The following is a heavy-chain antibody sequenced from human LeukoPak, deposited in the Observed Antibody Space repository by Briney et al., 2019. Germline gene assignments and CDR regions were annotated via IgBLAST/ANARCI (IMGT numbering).Heavy chain of an antibody. V-gene: IGHV1-2*02. CDR1: GYTFTGYY. CDR2: INPKSGGT. Sequence: GASVKVSCKASGYTFTGYYMHWVRQAPGQGLEWMGWINPKSGGTNYAQKFQGRVTMTRDTSIHTAYMELSRLRSDDTAVYHCAREEYGFDPWGQGTLVTVSS. CDR3: AREEYGFDP. D-gene: IGHD2-2*01. J-gene: IGHJ5*02.